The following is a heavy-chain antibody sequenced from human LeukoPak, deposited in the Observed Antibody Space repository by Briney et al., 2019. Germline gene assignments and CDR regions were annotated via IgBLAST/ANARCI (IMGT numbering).Heavy chain of an antibody. CDR2: INHSGSA. J-gene: IGHJ4*02. CDR3: ARGQGTVTTH. CDR1: GGSFSGYY. V-gene: IGHV4-34*01. Sequence: PETLSLTCTVSGGSFSGYYCTWIRQPPGKGLEWIGEINHSGSANYNPSLKSRVTISLDTSKNQFSLKLSSVTAADTAVYYCARGQGTVTTHWGQGTLVTVSS. D-gene: IGHD4-17*01.